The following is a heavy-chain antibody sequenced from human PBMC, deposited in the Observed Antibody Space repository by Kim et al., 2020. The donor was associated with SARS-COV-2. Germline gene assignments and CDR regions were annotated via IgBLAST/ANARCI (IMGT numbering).Heavy chain of an antibody. V-gene: IGHV1-18*01. Sequence: ASVKVSCKASGYTFTSYGISWVRQAPGQGLEWMGWNSAYNGNTNYAQKLQGRVTMTTDTSTSTAYMELRSLRSDDTAVYYCARDLGLDCSGGSCYSLNWFDPWGQGTLVTVSS. CDR2: NSAYNGNT. D-gene: IGHD2-15*01. CDR3: ARDLGLDCSGGSCYSLNWFDP. J-gene: IGHJ5*02. CDR1: GYTFTSYG.